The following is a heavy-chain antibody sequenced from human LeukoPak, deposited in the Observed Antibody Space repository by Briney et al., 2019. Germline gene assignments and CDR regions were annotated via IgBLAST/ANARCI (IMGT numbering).Heavy chain of an antibody. V-gene: IGHV3-9*01. CDR3: AKVSPNYYDSSGYYRPYYFDY. CDR2: ISWNSGSI. CDR1: GFTFDDYA. D-gene: IGHD3-22*01. J-gene: IGHJ4*02. Sequence: GRSLRLSCAASGFTFDDYAMHWVRQAPGKGLEWVSGISWNSGSIGYADSVKGRFTISRDNAKNSLYLQMNSLRAGDTALYYCAKVSPNYYDSSGYYRPYYFDYWGQGTLVTVSS.